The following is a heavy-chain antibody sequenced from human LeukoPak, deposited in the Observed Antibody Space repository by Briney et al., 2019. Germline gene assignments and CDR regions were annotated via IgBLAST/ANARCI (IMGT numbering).Heavy chain of an antibody. CDR1: GFTFSSYA. Sequence: GGSLRLSCAASGFTFSSYAMSWVRQAPGKGLEWVSAISGSGGSTYYADSVKGRFTISRDNSKNTLYLQMNSLRAEDTAVYYCAKSQADSSSWYIAHYHYGMDVWGQGTTVTVSS. D-gene: IGHD6-13*01. CDR3: AKSQADSSSWYIAHYHYGMDV. CDR2: ISGSGGST. V-gene: IGHV3-23*01. J-gene: IGHJ6*02.